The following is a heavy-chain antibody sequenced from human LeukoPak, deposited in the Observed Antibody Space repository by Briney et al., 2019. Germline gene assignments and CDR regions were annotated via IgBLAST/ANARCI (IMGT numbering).Heavy chain of an antibody. CDR2: ISWNSNSI. Sequence: GGSLRLSCAASGFTFDDYAMHWVRQAPGKGLEWVSGISWNSNSIGYADSVKGRFTISRDNVRKSLYLQMNSLRIEDTALYYCAKDRGGGSQLGDAYDVWGQGTMVSVSS. J-gene: IGHJ3*01. CDR3: AKDRGGGSQLGDAYDV. V-gene: IGHV3-9*01. D-gene: IGHD5-24*01. CDR1: GFTFDDYA.